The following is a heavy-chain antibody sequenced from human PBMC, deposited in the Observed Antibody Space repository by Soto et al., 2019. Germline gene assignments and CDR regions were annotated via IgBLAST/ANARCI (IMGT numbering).Heavy chain of an antibody. CDR1: GYTFTSYY. CDR2: INPSGGST. D-gene: IGHD5-18*01. Sequence: VASVKVSCKASGYTFTSYYMHWVRQAPGQGLEWMGIINPSGGSTSYAQKFQGRVTMTRDTSTSTVYMELSSLRSEDTAVYYCARDAGDGYSYGYGYYYYYGMDVWGQGTTVTVSS. CDR3: ARDAGDGYSYGYGYYYYYGMDV. J-gene: IGHJ6*02. V-gene: IGHV1-46*01.